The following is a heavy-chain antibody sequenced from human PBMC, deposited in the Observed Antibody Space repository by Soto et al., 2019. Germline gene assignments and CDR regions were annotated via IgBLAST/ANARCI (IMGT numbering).Heavy chain of an antibody. CDR3: ASRGDWGTDDFDY. Sequence: QVQLQESGPGLVKPSETLSLTCTVSGGSISPYYWSWIRQPPGKGLEWIGYIYYTGSTSYNPSLKRRVTVTQDTSKNHCPLNLGSMPATDAAVYYCASRGDWGTDDFDYWGQGTLVTVSS. CDR2: IYYTGST. J-gene: IGHJ4*02. CDR1: GGSISPYY. V-gene: IGHV4-59*08. D-gene: IGHD7-27*01.